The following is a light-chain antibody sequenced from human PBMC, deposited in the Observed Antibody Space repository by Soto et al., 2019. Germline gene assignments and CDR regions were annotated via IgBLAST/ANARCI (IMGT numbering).Light chain of an antibody. J-gene: IGKJ3*01. V-gene: IGKV1-5*01. CDR2: DAY. CDR3: QQYQSYFLT. CDR1: QSISRS. Sequence: DIQMTQSPSTLSASVGDRVTITCRASQSISRSLAWYQQNSGKAPKLLIYDAYSLESGVPSRFSGSGFGTEFTLTINGLQPDDFATYYCQQYQSYFLTFGPGTTVDMK.